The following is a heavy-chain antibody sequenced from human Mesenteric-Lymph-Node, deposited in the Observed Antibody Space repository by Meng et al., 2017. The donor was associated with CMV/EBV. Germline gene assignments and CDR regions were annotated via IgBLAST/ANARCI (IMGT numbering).Heavy chain of an antibody. CDR2: IFSDGSST. CDR3: GRTVGPLNFDY. CDR1: GFTFSNYW. D-gene: IGHD1-26*01. V-gene: IGHV3-74*01. J-gene: IGHJ4*02. Sequence: LSCEASGFTFSNYWMHWVRQAPGKGLVWVSRIFSDGSSTTYADSVKGRFTISRDNAKNTLYLQMNSLRAEDTAVYYCGRTVGPLNFDYWGQGTLVTVSS.